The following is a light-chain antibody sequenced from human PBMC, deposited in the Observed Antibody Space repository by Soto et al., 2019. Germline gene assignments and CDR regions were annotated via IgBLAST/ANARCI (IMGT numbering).Light chain of an antibody. CDR3: SSYTSSITPFV. Sequence: QSALTQPASVSGSPGQSITISCTGTSSDVGGYKYVSWYQQHPGKAPKLMIYDVSNRPSGVSNRFSGSKSGNTASLTISGLQAEDEADYYCSSYTSSITPFVFGTGTKLTVL. V-gene: IGLV2-14*01. CDR2: DVS. CDR1: SSDVGGYKY. J-gene: IGLJ1*01.